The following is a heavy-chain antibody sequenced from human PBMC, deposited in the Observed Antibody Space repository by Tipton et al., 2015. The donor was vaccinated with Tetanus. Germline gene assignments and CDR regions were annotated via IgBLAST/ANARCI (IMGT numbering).Heavy chain of an antibody. CDR2: ISGSTRTI. Sequence: SLRLSCAASGFTFTNDAMSWVRLAPGKGLELLSGISGSTRTIYHADSVKGRFTISRDNSANTVYLQMNSLRAEDTAIYYCARDRDGGWSFDYWGQGTLVTVSS. D-gene: IGHD6-19*01. CDR3: ARDRDGGWSFDY. V-gene: IGHV3-23*01. J-gene: IGHJ4*02. CDR1: GFTFTNDA.